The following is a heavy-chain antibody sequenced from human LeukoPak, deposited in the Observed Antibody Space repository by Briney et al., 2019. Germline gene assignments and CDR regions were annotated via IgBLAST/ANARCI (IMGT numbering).Heavy chain of an antibody. V-gene: IGHV3-66*01. D-gene: IGHD4-17*01. CDR1: GFTVSSNY. CDR2: IYSGGST. CDR3: ARTDDYGDYDAFDI. J-gene: IGHJ3*02. Sequence: GWSLRLSCAASGFTVSSNYMSWVRQAPGKGLEWVSVIYSGGSTYYADSVKGRFTISRDNSKNTLYLQMNSLRAEDTAVYYCARTDDYGDYDAFDIWGQGTMVTVSS.